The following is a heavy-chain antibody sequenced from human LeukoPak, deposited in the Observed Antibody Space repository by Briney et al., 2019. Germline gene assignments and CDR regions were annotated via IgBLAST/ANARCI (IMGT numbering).Heavy chain of an antibody. V-gene: IGHV3-30*02. CDR1: GFTFSSYG. CDR2: IRYDGSNK. Sequence: PGGSLRLSCAASGFTFSSYGMHWVRQAPGKGLEWVAFIRYDGSNKYYADSVKGRFTISRDNSKNTLYLQMNSLRAEDTAVYYCAKDGQYPRRVQFDYYYYYYMDVWGKGTTVTVSS. D-gene: IGHD3-9*01. J-gene: IGHJ6*03. CDR3: AKDGQYPRRVQFDYYYYYYMDV.